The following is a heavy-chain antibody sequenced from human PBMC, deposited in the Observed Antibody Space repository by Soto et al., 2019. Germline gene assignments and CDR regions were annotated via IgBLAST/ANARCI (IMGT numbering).Heavy chain of an antibody. J-gene: IGHJ4*02. V-gene: IGHV3-21*06. CDR2: ISSTTNYI. CDR3: ARESERLTSTFDY. Sequence: GSLRLSCAASGFTFTRHSMNWVRQAPGKGLEWVSSISSTTNYIYYGDSMKGRFTISRDNAKNSLYLEMNSLRAEDTAVYYCARESERLTSTFDYCGPALLVTVSS. CDR1: GFTFTRHS.